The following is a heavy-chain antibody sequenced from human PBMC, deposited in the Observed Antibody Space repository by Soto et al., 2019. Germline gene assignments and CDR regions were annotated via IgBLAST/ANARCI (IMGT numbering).Heavy chain of an antibody. CDR2: IYYSGST. Sequence: SETLSLTCTVSGGSISSSSYYWGWIRQPPGKGLEWIGSIYYSGSTYYNPSLKSRVTISVDTSKNQFSLKLSSVTAADTAVYYCARDNLVGHSYGNQIHALDNWGQGTKVTVS. CDR3: ARDNLVGHSYGNQIHALDN. J-gene: IGHJ3*02. D-gene: IGHD5-18*01. V-gene: IGHV4-39*02. CDR1: GGSISSSSYY.